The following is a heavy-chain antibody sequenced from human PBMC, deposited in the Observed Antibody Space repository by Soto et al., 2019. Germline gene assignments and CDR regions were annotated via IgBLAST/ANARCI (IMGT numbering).Heavy chain of an antibody. CDR1: GYTFTGYY. V-gene: IGHV1-2*02. CDR3: ASVYLCGIRTPARLWHGGMDD. D-gene: IGHD6-6*01. J-gene: IGHJ6*02. CDR2: INPNSGGT. Sequence: ASVKVSCKASGYTFTGYYMHWVRQAPGQGLEWMGWINPNSGGTNYAPKFKGRVSLTRDTSISTAYMELNRLTSDDTAVYYCASVYLCGIRTPARLWHGGMDDWGQGTMVTVSS.